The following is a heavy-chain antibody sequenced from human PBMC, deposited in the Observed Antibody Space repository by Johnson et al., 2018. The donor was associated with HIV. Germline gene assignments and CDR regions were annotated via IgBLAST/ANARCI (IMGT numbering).Heavy chain of an antibody. J-gene: IGHJ3*02. Sequence: VQLVESGGGLVQPGGSLRLSCAASGFTFSGSAMHWVRQASGKGLEWVGRIRSKANSYATAYAASVTGRFTISRDNSKNTLYLQMNSLRAEDTAVYYCARGYGGNYDAFDIWGQGTMVTVSS. CDR3: ARGYGGNYDAFDI. CDR1: GFTFSGSA. V-gene: IGHV3-73*01. CDR2: IRSKANSYAT. D-gene: IGHD4-23*01.